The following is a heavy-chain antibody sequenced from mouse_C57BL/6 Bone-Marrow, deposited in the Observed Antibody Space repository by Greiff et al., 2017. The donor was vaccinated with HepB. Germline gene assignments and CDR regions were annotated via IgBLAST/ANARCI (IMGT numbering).Heavy chain of an antibody. D-gene: IGHD1-2*01. V-gene: IGHV1-52*01. CDR1: GYTFTSYW. CDR2: IDPSDSET. J-gene: IGHJ4*01. Sequence: QVQLKQPGAELVRPGSSVKLSCKASGYTFTSYWMHWVKQRPIQGLEWIGNIDPSDSETHYNQKFKDKATLTVDKSSSTAYMQLSSLTSEDSAVYYCARAVLRPAMDYWGQGTSVTVSS. CDR3: ARAVLRPAMDY.